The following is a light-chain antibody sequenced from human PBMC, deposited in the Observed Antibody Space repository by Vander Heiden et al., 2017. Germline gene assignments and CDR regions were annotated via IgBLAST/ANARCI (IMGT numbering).Light chain of an antibody. CDR1: QGISSA. CDR2: DAS. CDR3: QQFNSYPLFT. V-gene: IGKV1-13*02. J-gene: IGKJ3*01. Sequence: IQLTQSPSSLSASVGDRVTITCRASQGISSALAWYQQKPGKAPKLLIYDASSLESGVPSRFSGSGSGTDFTLTISSLQPEDFSTYYCQQFNSYPLFTFGPGTKVDIK.